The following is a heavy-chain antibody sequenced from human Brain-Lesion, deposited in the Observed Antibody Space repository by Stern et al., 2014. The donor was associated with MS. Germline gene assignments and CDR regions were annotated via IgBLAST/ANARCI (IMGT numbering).Heavy chain of an antibody. CDR2: IYSGGST. D-gene: IGHD3-22*01. CDR1: GFTVSSNY. V-gene: IGHV3-53*01. J-gene: IGHJ4*02. CDR3: ARVGHDYYDSSGYYHFDY. Sequence: VQLGQSGGGLIQPGGSLRLSCAASGFTVSSNYMSWVRQAPGKGLEWVSVIYSGGSTYYADSVKGRFTISRDNSKNTLYLQMNSLRAEDTAVYYCARVGHDYYDSSGYYHFDYWGQGTLVTVSS.